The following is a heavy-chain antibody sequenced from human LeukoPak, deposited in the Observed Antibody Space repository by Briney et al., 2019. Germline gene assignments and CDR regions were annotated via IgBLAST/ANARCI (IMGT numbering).Heavy chain of an antibody. CDR2: ISTYNGNT. Sequence: GASVTVSCKASGYSFVLYGISWVRRAPGPGTEWMGWISTYNGNTKYAEKFQGRVTMTTDTPTSTAYMELRSLSSDDTAVYYCARDEDYGIFVNVDYWGQGTLVTVSS. J-gene: IGHJ4*02. CDR1: GYSFVLYG. CDR3: ARDEDYGIFVNVDY. V-gene: IGHV1-18*01. D-gene: IGHD3-16*01.